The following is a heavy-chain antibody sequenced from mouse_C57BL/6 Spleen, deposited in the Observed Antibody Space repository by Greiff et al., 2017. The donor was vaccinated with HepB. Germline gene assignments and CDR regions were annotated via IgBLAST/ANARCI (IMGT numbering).Heavy chain of an antibody. CDR3: ARAYGNYLNYYAMDY. J-gene: IGHJ4*01. V-gene: IGHV1-42*01. CDR1: GYSFTGYY. Sequence: VQLQQSGPELVKPGASVKISCKASGYSFTGYYMNWVKQSPEKSLEWIGEINPSTGGTTYNQKFKAKATLTVDKSSSTAYMQLKSLTSEDSAVYYCARAYGNYLNYYAMDYWGQGTSVTVSS. D-gene: IGHD2-1*01. CDR2: INPSTGGT.